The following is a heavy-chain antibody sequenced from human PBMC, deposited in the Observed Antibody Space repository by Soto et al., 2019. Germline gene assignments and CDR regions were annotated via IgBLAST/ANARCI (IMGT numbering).Heavy chain of an antibody. CDR3: XXXXXXXXXEGLGGFDP. CDR1: GYTFTSYY. CDR2: INPSGGST. D-gene: IGHD1-26*01. V-gene: IGHV1-46*01. Sequence: QVQLVQSGAEVKKPGASVKVSCKASGYTFTSYYMHXVXXXXXXXLEWMGIINPSGGSTSYAQKFQGRVTMTRDTSTSXVYXXXXXXXXXXXXXXXXXXXXXXXXXEGLGGFDPWGQGTLVTVSS. J-gene: IGHJ5*02.